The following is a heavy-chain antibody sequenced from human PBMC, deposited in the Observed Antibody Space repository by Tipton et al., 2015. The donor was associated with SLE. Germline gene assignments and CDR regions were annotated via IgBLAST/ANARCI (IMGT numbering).Heavy chain of an antibody. V-gene: IGHV4-59*12. CDR2: IHHSGST. D-gene: IGHD7-27*01. CDR3: ARDPNGGYGSFDY. J-gene: IGHJ4*02. Sequence: GLVKPSETLSLICTVSGGSISSYYWNWIRQSPGKGLEWIGYIHHSGSTNYNPSLQSRVTISRDPSKNQFSLKLSSVTAADTAVYYCARDPNGGYGSFDYWGLGTLATVSS. CDR1: GGSISSYY.